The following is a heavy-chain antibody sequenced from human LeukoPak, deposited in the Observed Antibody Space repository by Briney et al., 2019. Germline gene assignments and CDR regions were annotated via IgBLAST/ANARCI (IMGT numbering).Heavy chain of an antibody. CDR2: ISSSSSYI. Sequence: GGALRLSCAASGFTFSSYSMNWGRQAPGEGLEWGSSISSSSSYIYYADSVKGRFTISRDKSKNSLYLQMNSLRAEDTAVYYCARDRRPWDSRGYYLFDYWGQGTLVTVSS. D-gene: IGHD3-22*01. CDR3: ARDRRPWDSRGYYLFDY. V-gene: IGHV3-21*01. CDR1: GFTFSSYS. J-gene: IGHJ4*02.